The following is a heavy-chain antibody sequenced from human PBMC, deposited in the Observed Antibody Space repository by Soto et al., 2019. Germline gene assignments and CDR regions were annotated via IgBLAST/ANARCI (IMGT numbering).Heavy chain of an antibody. CDR3: ARALFGTGTRSRYYYYYGMDV. J-gene: IGHJ6*02. Sequence: ASVKVSCKASGGTFSSYAISWVRQAPGQGLEWMGGIIPIFGTANYAQKFQGRVTITADESTGTAYMELSSLRSEDTAVYYCARALFGTGTRSRYYYYYGMDVWGQGTTVTVSS. CDR1: GGTFSSYA. D-gene: IGHD1-1*01. V-gene: IGHV1-69*13. CDR2: IIPIFGTA.